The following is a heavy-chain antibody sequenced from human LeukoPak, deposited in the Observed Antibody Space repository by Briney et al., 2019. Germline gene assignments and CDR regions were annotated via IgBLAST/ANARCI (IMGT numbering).Heavy chain of an antibody. CDR1: GFTFSSYW. J-gene: IGHJ4*02. V-gene: IGHV3-7*01. CDR3: ARGGNQLLWFGELNY. CDR2: IKQDGSEK. Sequence: HPGGSLRLSCAASGFTFSSYWMTWVRQAPGKGLEWVANIKQDGSEKYYVDSVKGRFTIPRDNAKNSLYLQMNSLRAEDTAVYYCARGGNQLLWFGELNYWGQGTLVTVSS. D-gene: IGHD3-10*01.